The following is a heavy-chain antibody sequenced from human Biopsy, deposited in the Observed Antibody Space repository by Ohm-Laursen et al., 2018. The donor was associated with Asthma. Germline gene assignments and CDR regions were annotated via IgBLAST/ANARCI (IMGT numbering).Heavy chain of an antibody. J-gene: IGHJ3*01. CDR1: GFTFSTYG. Sequence: SLRLSCAASGFTFSTYGMHWVRQAPGKGLEWVAVISYDGFNKDYADSVKGRFTLSRDNSKTTLSLQMNSLTEGDTAVYYCVKALGGGDGFDVWGLGTTVTVSS. CDR2: ISYDGFNK. CDR3: VKALGGGDGFDV. V-gene: IGHV3-30*18.